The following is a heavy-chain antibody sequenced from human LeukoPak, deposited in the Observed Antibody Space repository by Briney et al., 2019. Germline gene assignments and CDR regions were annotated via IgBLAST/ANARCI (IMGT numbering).Heavy chain of an antibody. J-gene: IGHJ4*02. V-gene: IGHV3-9*01. Sequence: GGSLRLSCAASGFSFREFAVHWVRQIPGKGLEWVSGISWNSGSLGYADSVRGRFTVSRDNANNLLYLQMNSLTPEDTALYYCVKGRCDGGCHTREFDYWGQGTLVTVSS. CDR3: VKGRCDGGCHTREFDY. D-gene: IGHD2-21*02. CDR1: GFSFREFA. CDR2: ISWNSGSL.